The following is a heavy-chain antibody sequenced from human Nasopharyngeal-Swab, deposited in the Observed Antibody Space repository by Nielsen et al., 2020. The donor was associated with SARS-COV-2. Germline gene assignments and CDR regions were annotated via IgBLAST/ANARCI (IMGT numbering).Heavy chain of an antibody. CDR3: ARDSSSPSPYFDY. V-gene: IGHV3-33*01. J-gene: IGHJ4*02. CDR2: IWYDGSNK. Sequence: GESLKISCAASGFSFSSYGMHWVRQAPGKGLEWVAVIWYDGSNKYHADSVKGRFTISRDNAKNSLYLQMNSLRAEDTAVYYCARDSSSPSPYFDYWGQGTLVTVSS. D-gene: IGHD6-13*01. CDR1: GFSFSSYG.